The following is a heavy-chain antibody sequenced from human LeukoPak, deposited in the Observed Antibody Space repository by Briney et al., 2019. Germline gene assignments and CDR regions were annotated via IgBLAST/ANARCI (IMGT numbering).Heavy chain of an antibody. CDR2: IYHSGTT. Sequence: KTSETLSLTCTVSGSSISNSNYFWGWIRQPPGKGLEWIGYIYHSGTTYYNPSLKSRVTISIDRSKNQFSLKLSSVTAADTAVYYCARARDTTSGSNWFDPWGQGTLVTVSS. V-gene: IGHV4-39*07. CDR3: ARARDTTSGSNWFDP. CDR1: GSSISNSNYF. D-gene: IGHD1-26*01. J-gene: IGHJ5*02.